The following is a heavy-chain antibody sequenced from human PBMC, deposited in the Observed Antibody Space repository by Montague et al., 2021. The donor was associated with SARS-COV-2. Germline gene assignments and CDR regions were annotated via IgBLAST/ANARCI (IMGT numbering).Heavy chain of an antibody. CDR2: IYYSGST. Sequence: TLSPTRTVSGGSISSGGYYWSWIREHPGRGLEWIGYIYYSGSTYYXPSLKSRVTISVDTSKNQFSLKLSSVTAADTAVYYCATESLGYCSSTSCYGPHYGMDVWGQGTTATVSS. CDR3: ATESLGYCSSTSCYGPHYGMDV. D-gene: IGHD2-2*01. CDR1: GGSISSGGYY. J-gene: IGHJ6*02. V-gene: IGHV4-31*03.